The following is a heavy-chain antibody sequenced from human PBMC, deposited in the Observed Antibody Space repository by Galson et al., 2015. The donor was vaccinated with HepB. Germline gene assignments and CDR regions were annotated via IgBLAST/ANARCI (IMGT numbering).Heavy chain of an antibody. Sequence: RLSCAASGFTFSSYGMHWVRQAPGKGLEWVAVIWYDGSYKYYADSVKGRFTISRDNSKNTLYLQMNSLRAEDTAVYYCARDTNGGYLGGGFDYWGQGTLVTVSS. CDR1: GFTFSSYG. D-gene: IGHD3-22*01. CDR3: ARDTNGGYLGGGFDY. V-gene: IGHV3-33*08. J-gene: IGHJ4*02. CDR2: IWYDGSYK.